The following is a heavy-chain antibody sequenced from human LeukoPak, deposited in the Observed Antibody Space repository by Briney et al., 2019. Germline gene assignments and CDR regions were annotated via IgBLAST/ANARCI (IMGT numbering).Heavy chain of an antibody. D-gene: IGHD1-26*01. J-gene: IGHJ5*02. Sequence: GGSLRLSCAASGFTFSSYSMNWVRQAPGKGLEWVSYISSSSSTIYYADSVKGRFTISRDNAKNSLSLQMNSLRAEDTAVYYCAREEVGATTVSWGQGTLVTVSS. CDR1: GFTFSSYS. CDR2: ISSSSSTI. V-gene: IGHV3-48*01. CDR3: AREEVGATTVS.